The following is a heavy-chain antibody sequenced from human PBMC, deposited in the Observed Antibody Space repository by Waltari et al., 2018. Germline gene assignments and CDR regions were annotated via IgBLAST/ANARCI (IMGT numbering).Heavy chain of an antibody. J-gene: IGHJ4*02. CDR2: IQLSGTT. D-gene: IGHD2-15*01. Sequence: QMQLQESGPGLVKPSGTLSLTCTVSGDSMSSGDWWSWVRQPPEKGLTWIGQIQLSGTTNNNPPPESRVTISIDTSNSHFSTKVTSTIAADTAVYYCARDRGRGIYLDSWGRGTLGTVS. V-gene: IGHV4-4*02. CDR1: GDSMSSGDW. CDR3: ARDRGRGIYLDS.